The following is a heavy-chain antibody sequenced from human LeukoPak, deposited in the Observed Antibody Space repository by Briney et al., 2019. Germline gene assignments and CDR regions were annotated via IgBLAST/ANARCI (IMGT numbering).Heavy chain of an antibody. CDR2: IYYSGST. D-gene: IGHD5-24*01. J-gene: IGHJ4*02. Sequence: PSETLSLTCTVSGGSISSGSYYWSWIRQPPGKGLEWIGYIYYSGSTNYNPSLKSRVTISVDTSKNQFSLKLSSVTAADTAVYYCARVGRRDGYNLPRYYFDYWGQGTLVTVSS. CDR1: GGSISSGSYY. V-gene: IGHV4-61*01. CDR3: ARVGRRDGYNLPRYYFDY.